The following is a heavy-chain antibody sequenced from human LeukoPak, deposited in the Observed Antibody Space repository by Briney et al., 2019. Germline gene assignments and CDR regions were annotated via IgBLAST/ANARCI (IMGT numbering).Heavy chain of an antibody. CDR2: ISGSGGST. V-gene: IGHV3-23*01. Sequence: GGSLRLSCAASGFTFSSYAMSWVRQAPGKGLEWVSAISGSGGSTYYADSVKGRFTISRDNSKNTLYLQMNSLRAEDTAVYYCAKPTRLSGSSPPNFDYWGQGTLVTVSS. J-gene: IGHJ4*02. CDR3: AKPTRLSGSSPPNFDY. CDR1: GFTFSSYA. D-gene: IGHD1-26*01.